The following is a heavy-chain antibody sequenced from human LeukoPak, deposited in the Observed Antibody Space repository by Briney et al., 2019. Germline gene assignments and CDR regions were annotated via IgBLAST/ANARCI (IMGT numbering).Heavy chain of an antibody. CDR2: IYYSGST. D-gene: IGHD6-19*01. Sequence: SETLSLTCTVSGGSISSYYWSWIRQPPGKGLEWIGYIYYSGSTNYNPSLKSRVTISVDTSKNQFSLKLSSVTAADTAVYYCARGIPQWPARVDYWGQGTLVTVSS. J-gene: IGHJ4*02. V-gene: IGHV4-59*08. CDR1: GGSISSYY. CDR3: ARGIPQWPARVDY.